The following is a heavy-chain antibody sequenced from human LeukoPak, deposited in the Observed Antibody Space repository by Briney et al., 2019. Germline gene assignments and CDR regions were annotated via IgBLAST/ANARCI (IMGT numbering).Heavy chain of an antibody. CDR3: ARDLRSPWAVAGTGGVFGL. Sequence: GGSLRLSRAASGFTFSDYYMSWIRQPPGKGLEGVSYISSSSSYTNHAHSVKGRFTISRDNAKNSLYLQMNSLRDEDTGVYYCARDLRSPWAVAGTGGVFGLWGQGTMVSVSS. J-gene: IGHJ3*01. CDR1: GFTFSDYY. D-gene: IGHD6-19*01. CDR2: ISSSSSYT. V-gene: IGHV3-11*05.